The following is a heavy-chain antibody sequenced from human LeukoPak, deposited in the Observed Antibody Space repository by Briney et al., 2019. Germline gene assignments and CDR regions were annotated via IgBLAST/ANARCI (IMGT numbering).Heavy chain of an antibody. D-gene: IGHD3-10*01. V-gene: IGHV3-23*01. Sequence: PGGSLRLSCAVSGFTFSTYAMSWVRQAPGKGLEWVSGISGSGASTYYADSMKGRVTISRDNSKNTLYLQMNSLRAEDTAIYYCAKRTDGSGTYYSFDFWGQGTLVTVSS. CDR1: GFTFSTYA. J-gene: IGHJ4*02. CDR3: AKRTDGSGTYYSFDF. CDR2: ISGSGAST.